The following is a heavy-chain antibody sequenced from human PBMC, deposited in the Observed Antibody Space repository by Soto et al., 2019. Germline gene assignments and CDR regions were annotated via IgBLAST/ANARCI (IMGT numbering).Heavy chain of an antibody. V-gene: IGHV3-48*02. CDR3: ARDIGHLNGYSGSYQPEYYYYYYGMDV. J-gene: IGHJ6*02. Sequence: GGSLRLSCAASGFTFSSYSMNWVRQAPGKGLEWVSYISSSSSTIYYADSVKGRFTISRDNAKNSLYLQMNSLRDEDTAVYYCARDIGHLNGYSGSYQPEYYYYYYGMDVWGQGTTVTVSS. D-gene: IGHD1-26*01. CDR1: GFTFSSYS. CDR2: ISSSSSTI.